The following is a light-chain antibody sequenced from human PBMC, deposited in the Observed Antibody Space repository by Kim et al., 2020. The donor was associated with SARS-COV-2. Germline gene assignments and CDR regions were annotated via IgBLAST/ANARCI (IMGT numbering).Light chain of an antibody. CDR2: DAS. J-gene: IGKJ2*01. CDR1: QNIWTS. V-gene: IGKV3-15*01. CDR3: QRSHNWPQT. Sequence: EIVMTQSPATLSVSPGESATLSCRASQNIWTSVAWYQQRGGQAPRLLIVDASTRTNGAPARFSGSGSGTEFTHTITSLQPEDSAVYYCQRSHNWPQTFGQGTKLEIK.